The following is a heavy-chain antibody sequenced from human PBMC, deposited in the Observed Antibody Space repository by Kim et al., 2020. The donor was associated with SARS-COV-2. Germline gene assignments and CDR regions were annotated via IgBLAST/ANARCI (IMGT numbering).Heavy chain of an antibody. D-gene: IGHD2-15*01. CDR2: ISGSGGST. Sequence: GGSLRLSCAASGFTFSSYAMSWVRQAPGKGLEWVSAISGSGGSTYYADSVKGRFTISRDNSKNTLYLQMNSLRAEDTAVYYCAKGDAQDIVVVVAATATPYYFDYWGQGTLVTVSS. V-gene: IGHV3-23*01. J-gene: IGHJ4*02. CDR3: AKGDAQDIVVVVAATATPYYFDY. CDR1: GFTFSSYA.